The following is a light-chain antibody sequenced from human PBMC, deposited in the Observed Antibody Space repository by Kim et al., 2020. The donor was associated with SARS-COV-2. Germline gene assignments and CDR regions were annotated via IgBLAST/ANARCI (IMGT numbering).Light chain of an antibody. J-gene: IGKJ2*01. V-gene: IGKV3-15*01. CDR3: QQYNKWPPMYT. CDR2: AAS. CDR1: QSVSSN. Sequence: SPGERATLSCRASQSVSSNLAWYQQRPGQTPRLLIYAASTRATGIPARFSGSGSGTEFTLTISSLQSEDFAVYYCQQYNKWPPMYTFGQGPSWRS.